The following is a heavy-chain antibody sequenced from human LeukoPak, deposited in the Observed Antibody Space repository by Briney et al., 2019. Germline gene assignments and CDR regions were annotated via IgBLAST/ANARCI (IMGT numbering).Heavy chain of an antibody. CDR3: AREARDWSSSRRWFDP. J-gene: IGHJ5*02. CDR1: GYTFTSYG. CDR2: ISAYNGNT. Sequence: ASVKVSCKASGYTFTSYGISWVRQAPGQGLEWMGWISAYNGNTNYAQKLQGRVTMTTDTSTSTAYMELRSLRSDDTAVYYCAREARDWSSSRRWFDPWGQGTLVTVSS. D-gene: IGHD6-13*01. V-gene: IGHV1-18*01.